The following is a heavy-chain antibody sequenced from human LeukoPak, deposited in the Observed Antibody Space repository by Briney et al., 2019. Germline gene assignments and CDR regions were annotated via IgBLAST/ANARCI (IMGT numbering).Heavy chain of an antibody. V-gene: IGHV1-2*02. CDR3: ARDGIVGVTGY. Sequence: GASVKVSCKASGYTFTGYYMHWVRQAPGQGLEWMGWINPNSGGTNYAQKFQGRVTMTRDTSTSTVYMELSSLRSEDTAVYYCARDGIVGVTGYWGQGTLVTVSS. J-gene: IGHJ4*02. D-gene: IGHD1-26*01. CDR2: INPNSGGT. CDR1: GYTFTGYY.